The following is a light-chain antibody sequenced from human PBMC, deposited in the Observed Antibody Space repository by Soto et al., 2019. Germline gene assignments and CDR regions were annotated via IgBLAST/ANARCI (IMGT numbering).Light chain of an antibody. V-gene: IGKV1-6*01. Sequence: ALQLTQSPSSLSSPVGDRVTITCRASQDIRTELGWYQQKPGKAPNLLIYGASTLQTGVPSRFSGSGSGTDFTLTISSLQPEDFATYYCLQDYDYPRTFGQGTKVDIK. J-gene: IGKJ1*01. CDR2: GAS. CDR3: LQDYDYPRT. CDR1: QDIRTE.